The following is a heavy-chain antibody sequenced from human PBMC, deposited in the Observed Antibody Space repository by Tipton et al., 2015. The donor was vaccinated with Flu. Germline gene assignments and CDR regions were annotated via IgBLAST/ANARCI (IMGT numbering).Heavy chain of an antibody. CDR3: ARDHYDILTGYYYFDY. Sequence: SLRLSCAASGFTFSSYNMNWVRQAPGKGLEWVSSISSSSSYIYYADSVKGRFTISRDNAKNSLYLQMNSLRGEDTALYYCARDHYDILTGYYYFDYWGQGTLVTVSS. D-gene: IGHD3-9*01. V-gene: IGHV3-21*01. CDR1: GFTFSSYN. CDR2: ISSSSSYI. J-gene: IGHJ4*02.